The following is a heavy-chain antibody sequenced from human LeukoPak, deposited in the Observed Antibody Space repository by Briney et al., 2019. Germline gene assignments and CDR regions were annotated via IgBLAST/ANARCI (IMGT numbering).Heavy chain of an antibody. Sequence: SQTLSLTCTVSGGSVSRGYYYWSWFRQPGGEGLEWIGRIYNDGGIYYNPSLKSRVTIAVDTSKNQFSLKLSSVTAADTAVYYCARDCPYCSGGRCNPCSPWGQGTLVTVSS. CDR1: GGSVSRGYYY. V-gene: IGHV4-61*02. CDR2: IYNDGGI. CDR3: ARDCPYCSGGRCNPCSP. D-gene: IGHD2-15*01. J-gene: IGHJ5*02.